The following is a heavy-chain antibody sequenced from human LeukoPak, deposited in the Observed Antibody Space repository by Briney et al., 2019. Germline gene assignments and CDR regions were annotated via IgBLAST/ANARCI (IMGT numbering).Heavy chain of an antibody. Sequence: GGSLRLSCAASGFTFSSYAMSWVRQAPGKGLEWVSAISGSGGSTYYADSVKGRFTISRDNSKNTLYLQMSSLRAEDTAVYYCAKDLGLYYYDSSGYSSFDYWGQGTLVTVSS. D-gene: IGHD3-22*01. V-gene: IGHV3-23*01. CDR1: GFTFSSYA. CDR3: AKDLGLYYYDSSGYSSFDY. CDR2: ISGSGGST. J-gene: IGHJ4*02.